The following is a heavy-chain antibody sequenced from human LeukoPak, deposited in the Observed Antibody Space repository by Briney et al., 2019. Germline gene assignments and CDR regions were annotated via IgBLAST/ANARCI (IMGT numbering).Heavy chain of an antibody. CDR1: GFTFSTYA. D-gene: IGHD4-17*01. CDR3: ASVPRYGDSFFDC. CDR2: LSPSGGIT. Sequence: GGSLRLSCAASGFTFSTYAMSWVRQAPGKGLEWVSALSPSGGITYYEDSVKGRFTISRDNSKNTLYLLMNSLRAEDTAVYFCASVPRYGDSFFDCWGQGTLVTVSS. V-gene: IGHV3-23*01. J-gene: IGHJ4*02.